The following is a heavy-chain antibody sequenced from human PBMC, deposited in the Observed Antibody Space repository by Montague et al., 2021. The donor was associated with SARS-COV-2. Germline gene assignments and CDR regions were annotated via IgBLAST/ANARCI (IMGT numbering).Heavy chain of an antibody. CDR2: IKQDGSEK. D-gene: IGHD2-15*01. Sequence: SLRLSCAASGFTFSSYWMSWVRQAPGKGLEWVANIKQDGSEKYYVDSVKGRFTIPRDNAKNSLYLQMNSLRAEDTAVYYCARNSVVVAAMYYYYGMDVWGQGTTVTVSS. J-gene: IGHJ6*02. CDR3: ARNSVVVAAMYYYYGMDV. V-gene: IGHV3-7*01. CDR1: GFTFSSYW.